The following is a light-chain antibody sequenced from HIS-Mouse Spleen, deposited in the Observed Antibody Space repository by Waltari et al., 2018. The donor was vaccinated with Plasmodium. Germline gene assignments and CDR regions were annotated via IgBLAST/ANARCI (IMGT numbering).Light chain of an antibody. V-gene: IGKV1-6*01. CDR3: LQDYNYPYT. CDR2: AAA. J-gene: IGKJ2*01. Sequence: AIQMTQSPSSLSASVGDRVTITCRATQGIRNDLGWYQQKPGKVPKLLIYAAASLQSGVPSRFSGSGSGTDLTLTISSLQPEDFAADYCLQDYNYPYTFGQGTKLEIK. CDR1: QGIRND.